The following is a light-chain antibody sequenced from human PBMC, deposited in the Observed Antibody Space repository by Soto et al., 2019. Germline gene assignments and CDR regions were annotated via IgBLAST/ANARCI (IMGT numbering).Light chain of an antibody. CDR2: AAS. CDR3: QQRYGSPPT. CDR1: QGISNN. V-gene: IGKV1-27*01. J-gene: IGKJ1*01. Sequence: RASQGISNNLAWYQQKPGKVPKFLIYAASTLQSGVPSRFSGSGSGTDFTLTISCLQSEDFATFFCQQRYGSPPTFGPGTKVDIK.